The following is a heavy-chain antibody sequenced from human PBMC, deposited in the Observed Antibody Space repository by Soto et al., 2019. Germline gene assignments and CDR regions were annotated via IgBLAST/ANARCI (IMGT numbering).Heavy chain of an antibody. V-gene: IGHV1-18*04. D-gene: IGHD3-3*01. CDR1: GYTFSSYG. CDR3: ARGPTWDTIFGLVIISPDDAFDI. CDR2: ISAYNGNT. Sequence: SVKVYSKASGYTFSSYGISWVRETTGQGLEWMGWISAYNGNTNYAQKLQGRVTMTTDTSTSTAYMELRSLRSDDTAVYYCARGPTWDTIFGLVIISPDDAFDIWGQGTMVTVSS. J-gene: IGHJ3*02.